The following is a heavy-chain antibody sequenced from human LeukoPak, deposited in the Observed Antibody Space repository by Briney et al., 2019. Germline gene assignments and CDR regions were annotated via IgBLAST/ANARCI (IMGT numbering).Heavy chain of an antibody. CDR3: ASYLYWRSDLGF. V-gene: IGHV3-7*01. J-gene: IGHJ4*02. CDR1: GFTFSDYW. D-gene: IGHD2-8*02. Sequence: PGGSLRLSCAASGFTFSDYWMTWVRQAPGKGLEWLANIKTDGSEKYYVDSVKGRFTISRDNANNSPYLQMNSLRVEDTAVYFCASYLYWRSDLGFWGQGTLVTVSS. CDR2: IKTDGSEK.